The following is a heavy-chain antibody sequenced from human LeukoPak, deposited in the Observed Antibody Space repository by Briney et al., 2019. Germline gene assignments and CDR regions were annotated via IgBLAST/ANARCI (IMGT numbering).Heavy chain of an antibody. CDR1: GFTVSSNY. CDR3: ASPVTMIVVPSY. D-gene: IGHD3-22*01. CDR2: IYSGDST. J-gene: IGHJ4*02. Sequence: GGSLRLSCAASGFTVSSNYMSWVRQAPGKGLEWVSIIYSGDSTFYADSVKGRFTISRDNSKNTLYLQMNSLRAEDTAVYYCASPVTMIVVPSYWGQGTLVTVSS. V-gene: IGHV3-66*01.